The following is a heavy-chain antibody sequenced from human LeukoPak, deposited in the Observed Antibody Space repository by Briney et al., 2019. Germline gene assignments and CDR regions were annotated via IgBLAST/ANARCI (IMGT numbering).Heavy chain of an antibody. D-gene: IGHD1-26*01. CDR1: GFTFSSYG. CDR2: ISYDGSNK. V-gene: IGHV3-30*03. J-gene: IGHJ3*02. Sequence: PGGSLRLSCAASGFTFSSYGMHWVRQAPGKGLEWVAVISYDGSNKYYADSVKGRFSISRDNFKNLLYLQMSGLRAEDTAVYYCARVGSGSYFLDALDIWGEETMVTVSS. CDR3: ARVGSGSYFLDALDI.